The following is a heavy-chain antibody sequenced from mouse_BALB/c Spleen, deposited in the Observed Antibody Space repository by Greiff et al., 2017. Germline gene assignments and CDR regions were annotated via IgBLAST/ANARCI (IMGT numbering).Heavy chain of an antibody. J-gene: IGHJ3*01. CDR3: VRHEKAY. CDR2: IRSKSNNYAT. CDR1: GFTFNTYA. V-gene: IGHV10-1*02. Sequence: EVMLVESGGGLVQPKGSLKLSCAASGFTFNTYAMNWVRQAPGKGLEWVARIRSKSNNYATYYADSVKDRFTISRDDSQSMLYLQMNNLKTEDTAMYYCVRHEKAYWGQGTLVTVSA.